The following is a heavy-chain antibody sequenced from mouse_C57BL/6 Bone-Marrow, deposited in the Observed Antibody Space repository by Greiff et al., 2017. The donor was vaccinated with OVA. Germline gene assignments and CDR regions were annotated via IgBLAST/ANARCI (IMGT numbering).Heavy chain of an antibody. CDR2: INPNNGGT. J-gene: IGHJ4*01. V-gene: IGHV1-26*01. CDR1: GYTFTDYY. CDR3: ARSVLRYYAMDY. Sequence: VQLQQSGPELVKPGASVKISCKASGYTFTDYYMNWVKQSHGKSLEWIGDINPNNGGTSYNQKFKGKATLTVDKSSSTAYMELRSLTSEDSAVYYCARSVLRYYAMDYWGQGTSVTVSS. D-gene: IGHD1-1*01.